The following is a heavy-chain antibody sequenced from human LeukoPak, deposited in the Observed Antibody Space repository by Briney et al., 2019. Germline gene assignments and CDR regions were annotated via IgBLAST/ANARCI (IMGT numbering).Heavy chain of an antibody. CDR2: IEYDGSEK. J-gene: IGHJ4*02. CDR3: AFNNNFKY. V-gene: IGHV3-7*01. D-gene: IGHD1/OR15-1a*01. Sequence: PGGSLRLSCTASGLSFSGQWMNWVRQSPGQGLEWVANIEYDGSEKYYVDFVKGRFTISREDAKNSLSLQMDSVRPEDTAVYYCAFNNNFKYWGQGTLVIVSS. CDR1: GLSFSGQW.